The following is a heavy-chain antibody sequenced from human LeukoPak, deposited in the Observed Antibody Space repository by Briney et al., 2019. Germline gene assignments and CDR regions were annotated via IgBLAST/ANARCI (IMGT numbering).Heavy chain of an antibody. CDR2: IWYDGSNK. V-gene: IGHV3-33*01. Sequence: GRSLRLSCAASGFTFSSYGMHWVRQAPGKGLEWVAVIWYDGSNKYYADSVKGRFTISRDNSKNTLYLQMNSLRAEDTAVYYCARGVIVSDNWFDPWGQGTLVTVSS. D-gene: IGHD5/OR15-5a*01. CDR3: ARGVIVSDNWFDP. CDR1: GFTFSSYG. J-gene: IGHJ5*02.